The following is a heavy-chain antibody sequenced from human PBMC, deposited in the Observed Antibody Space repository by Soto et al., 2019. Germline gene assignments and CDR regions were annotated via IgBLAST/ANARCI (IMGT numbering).Heavy chain of an antibody. CDR3: ARWPQYSSSLNWFDP. J-gene: IGHJ5*02. V-gene: IGHV1-2*02. D-gene: IGHD6-13*01. CDR2: INPNSGGT. Sequence: ASVKVSCKASGYTFTGYYMHWVRQAPGQGLEWMGWINPNSGGTNYAQKFQGRVTMTRDTSISTAYMELSRLRSDDTAVYYCARWPQYSSSLNWFDPWGQGTLVTVSS. CDR1: GYTFTGYY.